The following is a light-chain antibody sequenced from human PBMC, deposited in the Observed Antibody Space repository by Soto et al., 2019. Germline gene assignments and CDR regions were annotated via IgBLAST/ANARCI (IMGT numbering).Light chain of an antibody. CDR3: QQYGNSPRT. V-gene: IGKV3-20*01. J-gene: IGKJ1*01. CDR2: GAS. CDR1: QSVAYN. Sequence: EIGMTQSPGTLSVSPGDRATLSCRASQSVAYNVAWYQQKPGQAPRLLISGASNRATGIPDRFSGSGSGTDFTFTISRLEPEDFAVYYCQQYGNSPRTFGQGTKVDIK.